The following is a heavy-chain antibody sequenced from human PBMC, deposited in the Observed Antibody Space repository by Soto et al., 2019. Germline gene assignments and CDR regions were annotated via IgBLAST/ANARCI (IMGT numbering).Heavy chain of an antibody. D-gene: IGHD3-10*01. V-gene: IGHV4-34*01. CDR1: GGSFSGYC. J-gene: IGHJ6*02. CDR2: INHSGST. CDR3: ARVAGNYYYGMDV. Sequence: PSETLSLTCAVYGGSFSGYCWSWLRQPPGKGLEWIGEINHSGSTNYNPSLQSRVTISVDTSKNQFSLKLSSVTAADTAVYYCARVAGNYYYGMDVWGQGTTVTVSS.